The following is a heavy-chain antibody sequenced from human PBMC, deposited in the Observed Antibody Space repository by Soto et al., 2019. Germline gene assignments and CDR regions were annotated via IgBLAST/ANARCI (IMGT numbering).Heavy chain of an antibody. V-gene: IGHV4-39*01. CDR1: GGSISSSSYY. J-gene: IGHJ6*04. Sequence: SETLSLTCTVSGGSISSSSYYWGWIRQPPGKGLEWIGSIYYSGSTYYNPSLKSRVTISVDTSKNQFSLKLSSVTAADTAVYYCARLWGYCSSTSCYTDYYYGTDVWGNGKTVSVST. CDR2: IYYSGST. CDR3: ARLWGYCSSTSCYTDYYYGTDV. D-gene: IGHD2-2*02.